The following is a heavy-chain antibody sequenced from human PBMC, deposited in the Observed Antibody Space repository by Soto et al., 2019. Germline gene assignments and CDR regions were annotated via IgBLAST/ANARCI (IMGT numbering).Heavy chain of an antibody. CDR3: ARDPYIAARQGLGWFDP. CDR2: IYYSGST. V-gene: IGHV4-59*01. D-gene: IGHD6-6*01. Sequence: PSETLFLTCTVSGGSISSYYWSWIRQPPGKGLEWIGYIYYSGSTNYNPSLKSRVTISVDTSKNQFSLKLSSVTAADTAVYYCARDPYIAARQGLGWFDPWGQGTLVTVSS. J-gene: IGHJ5*02. CDR1: GGSISSYY.